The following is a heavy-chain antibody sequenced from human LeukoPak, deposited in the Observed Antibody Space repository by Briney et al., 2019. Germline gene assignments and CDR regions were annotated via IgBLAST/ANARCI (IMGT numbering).Heavy chain of an antibody. V-gene: IGHV4-39*01. J-gene: IGHJ4*02. CDR1: GGSISTRNHY. CDR3: ARRMGSGATYPRTFDY. Sequence: NPSETLSLTCTVTGGSISTRNHYWGWLRQPPGKGLEWIGSIGYTETTNSNPSLKSRVTLSVDTSKNQVSLTLSSVTAADTAVYFCARRMGSGATYPRTFDYWGQGTLVTVSS. D-gene: IGHD2-8*02. CDR2: IGYTETT.